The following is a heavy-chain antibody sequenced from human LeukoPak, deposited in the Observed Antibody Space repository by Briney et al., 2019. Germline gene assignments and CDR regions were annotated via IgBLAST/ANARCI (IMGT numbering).Heavy chain of an antibody. CDR2: IVVGSGNT. D-gene: IGHD6-19*01. Sequence: GTSVKVSCKASGFTFTSSAVQWVRQARGQRLERIGWIVVGSGNTNYAQKFQERVTITRDMSTSTAYVELSSLRSEDTAVYYCAADPFLAGTFDYWGQGTLVTVSS. V-gene: IGHV1-58*01. CDR3: AADPFLAGTFDY. CDR1: GFTFTSSA. J-gene: IGHJ4*02.